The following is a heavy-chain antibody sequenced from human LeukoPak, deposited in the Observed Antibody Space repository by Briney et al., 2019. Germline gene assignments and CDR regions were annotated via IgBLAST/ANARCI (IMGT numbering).Heavy chain of an antibody. CDR1: GYTFTDYY. CDR3: ARGDDRGVYYQGNWFDP. J-gene: IGHJ5*02. Sequence: ASVKVSCKASGYTFTDYYMHWVRQAPGHGLEWMGWINPKSGGTKYVQRFQGRVTMTRDTSISTAYMEVSRLGSDDTAVYYCARGDDRGVYYQGNWFDPWGQGTLVTVSS. D-gene: IGHD3-22*01. V-gene: IGHV1-2*02. CDR2: INPKSGGT.